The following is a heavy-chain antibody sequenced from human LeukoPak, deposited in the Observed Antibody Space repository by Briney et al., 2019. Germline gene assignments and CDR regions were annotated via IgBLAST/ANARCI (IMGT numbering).Heavy chain of an antibody. J-gene: IGHJ4*02. CDR1: GFDFGAYE. V-gene: IGHV3-48*03. CDR2: FAGSDTTT. D-gene: IGHD3-22*01. Sequence: PGGSLRLSCAASGFDFGAYEMNWVRQAPGKGLEWVAYFAGSDTTTYYADSVKGRFTISRDNARNSLYLQMNSLSAEDTALYYCTTLGYHLDSWGQGTLVTVSS. CDR3: TTLGYHLDS.